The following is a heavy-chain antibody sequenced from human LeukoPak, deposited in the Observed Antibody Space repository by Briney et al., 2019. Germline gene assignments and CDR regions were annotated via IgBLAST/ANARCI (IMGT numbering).Heavy chain of an antibody. Sequence: GSLRLSFAASGFTFSGAWMSWVRQAPGKGLEWVSVIYSGGRTYYADAVKGRFTMSRDNSKNTVYLQMNSLTAEDTAVYYCARDFETGGYYYYGMDVWGQGTTVTVSS. CDR1: GFTFSGAW. V-gene: IGHV3-53*01. D-gene: IGHD3-10*01. CDR3: ARDFETGGYYYYGMDV. J-gene: IGHJ6*02. CDR2: IYSGGRT.